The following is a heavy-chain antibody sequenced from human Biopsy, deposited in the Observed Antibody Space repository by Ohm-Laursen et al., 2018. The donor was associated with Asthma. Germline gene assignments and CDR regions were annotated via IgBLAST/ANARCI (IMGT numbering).Heavy chain of an antibody. J-gene: IGHJ2*01. CDR2: IDPNSGGT. CDR1: GDSFSNYA. D-gene: IGHD3-16*01. CDR3: ARIKIRIGAGTDRYFDL. V-gene: IGHV1-2*06. Sequence: SVKVSCKASGDSFSNYAISWVRQAPGQGLEWMGRIDPNSGGTNYAQKFLGRVTMTRDTSINTAFMVLSRLRSDDTAVYYCARIKIRIGAGTDRYFDLWGRGTLVTVSS.